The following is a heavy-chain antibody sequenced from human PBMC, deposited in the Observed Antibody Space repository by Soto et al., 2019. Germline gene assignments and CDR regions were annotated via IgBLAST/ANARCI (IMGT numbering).Heavy chain of an antibody. V-gene: IGHV4-59*01. CDR2: ISYSGST. CDR1: GGSISRYY. CDR3: ARDQYYDSSGYLADL. Sequence: SETLSLTCTVSGGSISRYYWNWIRQHPGTGLEWIGHISYSGSTYYNTSLKSRVTISVDTSRNQFSLKLSSVTAADTAVYYCARDQYYDSSGYLADLWGQGTLVTVSS. D-gene: IGHD3-22*01. J-gene: IGHJ4*02.